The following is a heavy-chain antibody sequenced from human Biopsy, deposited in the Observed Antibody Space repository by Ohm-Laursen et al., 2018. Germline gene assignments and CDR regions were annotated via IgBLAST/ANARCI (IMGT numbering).Heavy chain of an antibody. D-gene: IGHD2/OR15-2a*01. Sequence: SLRLSCSASGFTFSDYYMSWIRQAPGKGLKWVSYISSRTNTIYYADSVKGRFTISRDNAKNSLYLQMNSLRAEDTAVYYCARGSFAPDFWGQGTLVTVSS. CDR3: ARGSFAPDF. J-gene: IGHJ4*02. CDR1: GFTFSDYY. V-gene: IGHV3-11*01. CDR2: ISSRTNTI.